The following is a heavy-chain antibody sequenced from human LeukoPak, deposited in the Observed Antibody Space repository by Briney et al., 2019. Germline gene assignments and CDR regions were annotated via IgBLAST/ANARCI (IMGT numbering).Heavy chain of an antibody. V-gene: IGHV3-33*01. CDR3: ARDLGVGVPFGSGSLHY. CDR2: IYYDGNTK. Sequence: GGSLRLSCAASGFTFSHYATHWVRQTPGKGLEWVAIIYYDGNTKYYADSVKGRFTISRDNSKNTLYLETNTLRVDDTAMYYCARDLGVGVPFGSGSLHYWGQGTLVAVSS. D-gene: IGHD3-10*01. CDR1: GFTFSHYA. J-gene: IGHJ4*02.